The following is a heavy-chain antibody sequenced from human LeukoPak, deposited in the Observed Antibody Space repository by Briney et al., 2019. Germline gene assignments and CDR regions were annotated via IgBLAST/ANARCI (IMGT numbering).Heavy chain of an antibody. CDR2: IYYSGST. CDR3: ARDTEDWGFDY. D-gene: IGHD7-27*01. V-gene: IGHV4-59*01. J-gene: IGHJ4*02. CDR1: GGSFSGYY. Sequence: PSETLSLTCAVYGGSFSGYYWSWIRQPPGKGLEWIGYIYYSGSTNYNPSLKSRVTISVDTSKNQFSLKLSSVTAADTAVYYCARDTEDWGFDYWGQGTLVTVSS.